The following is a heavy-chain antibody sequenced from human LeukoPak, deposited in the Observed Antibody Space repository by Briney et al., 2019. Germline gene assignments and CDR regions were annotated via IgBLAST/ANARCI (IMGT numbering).Heavy chain of an antibody. CDR3: VRYYYDSSGYYDGLDY. V-gene: IGHV4-59*08. CDR2: IYYSGRT. J-gene: IGHJ4*02. CDR1: GGSIISHN. Sequence: SETLSLTCSVSGGSIISHNWSWIRQPPGKGLEWIGYIYYSGRTNYNPSLKSRVTISVDTSRNQFSLKLSSVTAADTAVYYCVRYYYDSSGYYDGLDYRGQGTLVTVSS. D-gene: IGHD3-22*01.